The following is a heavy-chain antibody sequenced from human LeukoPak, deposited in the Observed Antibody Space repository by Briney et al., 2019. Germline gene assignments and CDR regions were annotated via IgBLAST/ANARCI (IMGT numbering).Heavy chain of an antibody. CDR2: ISSGGSDI. CDR1: GFTLSRHG. Sequence: GGSLRLSCTGSGFTLSRHGMNWVRQAPGKGLQWVSFISSGGSDIYYADSVKGRFTISRDNAKNSLYLQMNSLRVEDTAVYFCARERNIAIVTAFDVWGQGTMVTVSS. D-gene: IGHD2/OR15-2a*01. V-gene: IGHV3-21*05. CDR3: ARERNIAIVTAFDV. J-gene: IGHJ3*01.